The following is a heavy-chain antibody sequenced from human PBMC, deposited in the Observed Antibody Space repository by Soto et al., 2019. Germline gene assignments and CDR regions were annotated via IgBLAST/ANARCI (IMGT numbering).Heavy chain of an antibody. J-gene: IGHJ4*02. CDR1: GFTFTRYS. CDR2: ISSTTNYI. Sequence: LRLSCAASGFTFTRYSMNWVRQAPGKGLEWVSSISSTTNYIYYAYSMKGRFTVSRDNAKNSVYLEMNSLSAEDTALYYCARESEDLTSNFDYWGQGTLVTVSS. CDR3: ARESEDLTSNFDY. V-gene: IGHV3-21*01.